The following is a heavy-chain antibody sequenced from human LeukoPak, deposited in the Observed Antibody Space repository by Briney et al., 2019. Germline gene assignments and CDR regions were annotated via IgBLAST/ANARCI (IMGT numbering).Heavy chain of an antibody. Sequence: SETLSLTCTVSGGSISSGGYYWRWIRQHPGKGLEWIGYIYYSGSTYYNPSLKSRVTISVDTSKNQFSLKLSSVTAADTAVYYCARRVGATKVIDYWGQGTLVTVSS. D-gene: IGHD1-26*01. V-gene: IGHV4-31*03. CDR3: ARRVGATKVIDY. CDR2: IYYSGST. CDR1: GGSISSGGYY. J-gene: IGHJ4*02.